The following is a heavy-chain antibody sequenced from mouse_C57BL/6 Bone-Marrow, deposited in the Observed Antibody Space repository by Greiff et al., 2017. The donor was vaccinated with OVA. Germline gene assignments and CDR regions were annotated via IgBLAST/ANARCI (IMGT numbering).Heavy chain of an antibody. CDR2: IDPENGDT. J-gene: IGHJ1*03. V-gene: IGHV14-4*01. CDR3: THLLLRRGYFDV. CDR1: GFNIKDDY. Sequence: VQLQQSGAELVRPGASVKLSCTASGFNIKDDYMHWVKQRPEQGLEWIGWIDPENGDTEYASKFQGKATITADTSSNTAYLQLSSLTSEDTAVYYCTHLLLRRGYFDVWGTGTTVTVSS. D-gene: IGHD1-1*01.